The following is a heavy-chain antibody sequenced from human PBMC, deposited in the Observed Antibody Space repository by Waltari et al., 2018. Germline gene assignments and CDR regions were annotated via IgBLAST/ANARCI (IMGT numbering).Heavy chain of an antibody. Sequence: QVQLQQWGAGRVKPSETLSLTCAVYGGSFSGYYWSWIRQPPGKGLEWFGEMKHSGSTNYNPSLKSRVTISVDTSKNQFSLKLSSVTAADTAVYYCARGGDSSSRDFDYWGQGTLVTVSS. D-gene: IGHD6-6*01. V-gene: IGHV4-34*01. CDR2: MKHSGST. CDR3: ARGGDSSSRDFDY. CDR1: GGSFSGYY. J-gene: IGHJ4*02.